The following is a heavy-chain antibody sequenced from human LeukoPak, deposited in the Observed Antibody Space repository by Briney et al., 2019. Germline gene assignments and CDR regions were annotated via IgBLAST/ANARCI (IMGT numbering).Heavy chain of an antibody. D-gene: IGHD2-21*02. CDR2: IYYSGST. J-gene: IGHJ4*02. CDR1: GGSVSSGTYY. CDR3: AGGVTAISPYFDY. V-gene: IGHV4-61*01. Sequence: SETLSLTCTVSGGSVSSGTYYWSWIRPPPGEGLEWIGYIYYSGSTNYNPSLKSRVTISVDTSKNQFSLKLSSVTAADTAVYYCAGGVTAISPYFDYWGQGTLVTVSS.